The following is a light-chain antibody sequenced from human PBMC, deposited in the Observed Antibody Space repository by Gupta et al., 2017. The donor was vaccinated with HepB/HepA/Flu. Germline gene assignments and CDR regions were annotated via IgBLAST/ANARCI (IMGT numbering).Light chain of an antibody. CDR3: MQVKQFIT. Sequence: DIVMTQTPLSSPVTLGQPVSISCRSSRSLVHTDGNTYLSWFHQRPGQPPRLLIYKVSNRFSGVPDRFSGSGAVXDFTLKXSRGEAEDVGIYYWMQVKQFITFGXGTLLEIK. CDR2: KVS. J-gene: IGKJ5*01. CDR1: RSLVHTDGNTY. V-gene: IGKV2-24*01.